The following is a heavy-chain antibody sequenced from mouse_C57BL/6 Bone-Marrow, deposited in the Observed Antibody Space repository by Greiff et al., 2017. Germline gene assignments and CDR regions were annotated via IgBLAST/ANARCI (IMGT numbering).Heavy chain of an antibody. D-gene: IGHD1-1*01. CDR1: GYTFTSYW. CDR2: IDPSDSYT. J-gene: IGHJ3*01. Sequence: VKLQESGAELVMPGASVKLSCKASGYTFTSYWMHWVKQRPGQGLEWIGEIDPSDSYTNYNQKFKGKSTLTVDKSSSTAYMQLSSLTSEDSAVYYCARGGYYGSSSPWFAYWGQGTLVTVSA. V-gene: IGHV1-69*01. CDR3: ARGGYYGSSSPWFAY.